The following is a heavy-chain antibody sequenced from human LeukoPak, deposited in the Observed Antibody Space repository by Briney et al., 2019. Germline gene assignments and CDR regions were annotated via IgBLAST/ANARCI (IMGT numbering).Heavy chain of an antibody. J-gene: IGHJ6*03. CDR3: ARDGRHYYGSGSYGDYYYYMDV. D-gene: IGHD3-10*01. V-gene: IGHV1-2*02. CDR1: GYTFTGYY. Sequence: GASVKVSCKASGYTFTGYYMHWVRQAPGQGLEWMGWINPKRGGTNSAQKLQGRVTMTTDTSTSTAYMELRSLRSDDTAVYYCARDGRHYYGSGSYGDYYYYMDVWGKGTTVTVSS. CDR2: INPKRGGT.